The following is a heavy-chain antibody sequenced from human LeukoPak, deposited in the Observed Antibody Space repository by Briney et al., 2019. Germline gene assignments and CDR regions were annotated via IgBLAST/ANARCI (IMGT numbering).Heavy chain of an antibody. CDR3: AIYGSGSEIDAFDI. CDR1: GYTFTSYD. J-gene: IGHJ3*02. CDR2: MNPNSGNT. D-gene: IGHD3-10*01. V-gene: IGHV1-8*01. Sequence: ASVKVSCKASGYTFTSYDINWVRQATGQGLEWTGWMNPNSGNTGYAQKFQGRVTMTRNTSISTAYMELRSLRSDDTAVYYCAIYGSGSEIDAFDIWGQGTMVTVSS.